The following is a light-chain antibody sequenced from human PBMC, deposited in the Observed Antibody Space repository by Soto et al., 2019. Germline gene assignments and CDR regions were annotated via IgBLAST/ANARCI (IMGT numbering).Light chain of an antibody. CDR3: QQRSNWHPFT. CDR2: DES. CDR1: QSARIY. J-gene: IGKJ5*01. V-gene: IGKV3-11*01. Sequence: IVLTQSPATLSLSPGERVTLSCSASQSARIYLVWYQQQPGEAPRLLIYDESNRAADIPAWFSGSGSGTDFTLTISSLEPEDFAVYYCQQRSNWHPFTFGQGTRLEIK.